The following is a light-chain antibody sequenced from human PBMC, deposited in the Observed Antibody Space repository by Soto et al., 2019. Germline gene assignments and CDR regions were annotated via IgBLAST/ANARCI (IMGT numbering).Light chain of an antibody. CDR1: QSVGSSY. CDR2: GAS. J-gene: IGKJ2*01. CDR3: QQYGSSPST. Sequence: EIVLTHSQGTLSLSPGERATLSCRASQSVGSSYLAWYHQRPGQAPRLLIYGASSRATGIPERFSGSGSGTDFTLTITALEPEDFAVYYCQQYGSSPSTFGQGTKLEIK. V-gene: IGKV3-20*01.